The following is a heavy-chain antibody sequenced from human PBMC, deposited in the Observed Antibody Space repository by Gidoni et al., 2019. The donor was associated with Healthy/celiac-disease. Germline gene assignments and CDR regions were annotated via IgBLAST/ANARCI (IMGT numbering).Heavy chain of an antibody. CDR2: INHSGST. Sequence: QVQLQQWGAGLMKPSETLSLTCAVHGGSVSGYDWSWIRQPPGKGLGWIGEINHSGSTNYNPSLKSRVTISVDTSKNQFSLKLSSVTAADTAVYYCARVDSGIVVVVAATPRGDLGINWFDPWGQGTLVTVSS. CDR3: ARVDSGIVVVVAATPRGDLGINWFDP. D-gene: IGHD2-15*01. J-gene: IGHJ5*02. V-gene: IGHV4-34*01. CDR1: GGSVSGYD.